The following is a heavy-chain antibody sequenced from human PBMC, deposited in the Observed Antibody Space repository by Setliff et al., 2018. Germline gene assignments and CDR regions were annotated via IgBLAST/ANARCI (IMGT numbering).Heavy chain of an antibody. J-gene: IGHJ6*03. D-gene: IGHD3-3*01. V-gene: IGHV1-69*06. CDR1: GGTFSSYA. Sequence: PRASVKVSCKASGGTFSSYAISWVRQAPGQGLEWMGKIIPIFGTANYAQKFQGRVTIIADKSTSTAYMELSSLRSEDTAVYYCARGWGVITIFGMDYYMDVWGKGTTVTVSS. CDR3: ARGWGVITIFGMDYYMDV. CDR2: IIPIFGTA.